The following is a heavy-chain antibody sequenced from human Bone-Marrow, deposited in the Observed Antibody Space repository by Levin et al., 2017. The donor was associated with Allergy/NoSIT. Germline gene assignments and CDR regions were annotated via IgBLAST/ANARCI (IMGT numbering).Heavy chain of an antibody. D-gene: IGHD3-22*01. J-gene: IGHJ4*02. CDR3: AAWLAGSGF. Sequence: GESLKISCAASGFSFSDHYMDWFRQAPGKGPEWVGRTRHKTENYIPEYAASVRGRFTVSRDDSKSSLYLQMNNLQTDDTALYYCAAWLAGSGFWGPGTLVTVSS. CDR1: GFSFSDHY. CDR2: TRHKTENYIP. V-gene: IGHV3-72*01.